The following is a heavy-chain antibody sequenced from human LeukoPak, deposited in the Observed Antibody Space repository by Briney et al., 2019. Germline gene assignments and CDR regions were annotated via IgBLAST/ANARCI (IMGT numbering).Heavy chain of an antibody. V-gene: IGHV7-4-1*02. CDR3: ARVAGYCSSTSCQGARIDY. CDR1: GYTFTRYA. Sequence: ASVKVSCKASGYTFTRYAMNWVRQAPGQGLEWMGWINTNTGNPTYAQGFTGRFVFSLDTSVSTAYLQISSLKAEDTAVYYCARVAGYCSSTSCQGARIDYWGQGTLVTVSS. J-gene: IGHJ4*02. CDR2: INTNTGNP. D-gene: IGHD2-2*01.